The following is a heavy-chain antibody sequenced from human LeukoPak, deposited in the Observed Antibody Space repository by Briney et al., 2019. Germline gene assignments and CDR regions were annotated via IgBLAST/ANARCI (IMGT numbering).Heavy chain of an antibody. Sequence: SETLSLTCAVYGGSFSGYYWSWIRQPPGKGPEWIGEINHSGSTNYNPSLKSRVTISVDTSKNQFSLKLSSVTAADTAVYYCARAGRGVTAINYWGQGTLVTVSS. D-gene: IGHD2-21*02. V-gene: IGHV4-34*01. CDR2: INHSGST. CDR3: ARAGRGVTAINY. J-gene: IGHJ4*02. CDR1: GGSFSGYY.